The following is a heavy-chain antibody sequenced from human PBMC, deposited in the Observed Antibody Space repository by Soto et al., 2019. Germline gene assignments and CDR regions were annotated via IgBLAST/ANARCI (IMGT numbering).Heavy chain of an antibody. D-gene: IGHD6-13*01. CDR1: GYTFTTYW. V-gene: IGHV5-10-1*01. CDR3: ARSFDSSSTYGMDV. CDR2: IDPSDSYT. Sequence: PGESLKISCKGSGYTFTTYWTNWVRQMPGKGLEWMGRIDPSDSYTKYSPSFQGHVIMSADKSISTAYLHWSSLKASDTAIYYCARSFDSSSTYGMDVWGQGTTVTVSS. J-gene: IGHJ6*02.